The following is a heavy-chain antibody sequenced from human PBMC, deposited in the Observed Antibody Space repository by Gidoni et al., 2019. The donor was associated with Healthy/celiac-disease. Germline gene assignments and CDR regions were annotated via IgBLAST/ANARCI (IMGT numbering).Heavy chain of an antibody. Sequence: EVQLVESGGGLIQPGGSLRLSCAASGFTVGSNYMSWVSQAPGKGLEWVSVIYVGGSTYYADSVKGRFTISRDNSKNALYLQMNSLRAEDTAVYYCAREYHHDAFDIWGQGTMVTVSS. CDR2: IYVGGST. D-gene: IGHD2-2*01. CDR1: GFTVGSNY. CDR3: AREYHHDAFDI. J-gene: IGHJ3*02. V-gene: IGHV3-53*01.